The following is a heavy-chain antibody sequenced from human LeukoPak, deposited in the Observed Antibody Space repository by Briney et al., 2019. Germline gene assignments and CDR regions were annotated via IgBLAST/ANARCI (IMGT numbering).Heavy chain of an antibody. CDR2: INPTVGDT. Sequence: ASVKVSCKASGYTLTSYYMHWVRQAPGQGLEWMGIINPTVGDTIYAQKFQGRVTMTRDKSTSTVYMELSSLRSDDTAVYYCTRYGFSSSWQGGWHAFDIWGQGTMVTVSS. J-gene: IGHJ3*02. CDR1: GYTLTSYY. D-gene: IGHD6-13*01. CDR3: TRYGFSSSWQGGWHAFDI. V-gene: IGHV1-46*01.